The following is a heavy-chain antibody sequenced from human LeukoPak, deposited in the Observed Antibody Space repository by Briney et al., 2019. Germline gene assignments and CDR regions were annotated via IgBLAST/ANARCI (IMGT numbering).Heavy chain of an antibody. CDR3: ARVVQSTDSSGFYLPEYFQH. D-gene: IGHD3-22*01. CDR1: GGSISSGYH. Sequence: SETLSLTCTVSGGSISSGYHWGWIRQPPGKGLEWIGSIYHSGSTYHNPSLKSRVTISVDTSKNQFSLKLRSVTAADTAVYYCARVVQSTDSSGFYLPEYFQHWGQGTLVTVSS. J-gene: IGHJ1*01. CDR2: IYHSGST. V-gene: IGHV4-38-2*02.